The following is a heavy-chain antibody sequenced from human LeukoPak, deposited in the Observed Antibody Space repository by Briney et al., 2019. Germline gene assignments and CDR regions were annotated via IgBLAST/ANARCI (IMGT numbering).Heavy chain of an antibody. D-gene: IGHD6-13*01. CDR1: GFTFSSFA. CDR2: ISGSGGYT. V-gene: IGHV3-23*01. J-gene: IGHJ4*02. CDR3: AKGWSRALDY. Sequence: GGSLRLSCAGSGFTFSSFAMNWVRQAPGKGLEWVSSISGSGGYTYYADSVKGRFTISRDNSKNTVSLQMNSLRAEDTAVYFCAKGWSRALDYWGLGVLVTVSS.